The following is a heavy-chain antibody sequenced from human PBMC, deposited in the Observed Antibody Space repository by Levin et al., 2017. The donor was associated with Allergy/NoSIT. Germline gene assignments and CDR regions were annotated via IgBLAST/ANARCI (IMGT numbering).Heavy chain of an antibody. CDR3: AKENCTSSTCYTNWFDP. V-gene: IGHV3-43D*04. CDR2: INWDGSKT. J-gene: IGHJ5*02. D-gene: IGHD2-2*01. Sequence: ASVKVSCAASGFTFDEYAMHWLRQAPGKGLEWVGLINWDGSKTYFADSVKGRFSISRDDIKSSLYLEMDSLRPEDTALYYCAKENCTSSTCYTNWFDPWGQGTLVTVSS. CDR1: GFTFDEYA.